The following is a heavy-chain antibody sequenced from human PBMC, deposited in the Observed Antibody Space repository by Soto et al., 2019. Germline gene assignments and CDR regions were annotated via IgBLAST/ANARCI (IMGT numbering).Heavy chain of an antibody. CDR2: INSDGSST. J-gene: IGHJ4*02. Sequence: GGSLRLSCAASGFTFSSYWMHWVRQAPGKGLVWVSRINSDGSSTSYADSVKGRFTISRDNARNTLYLQMNSLRAEDTAVYYCANLPRANGVSYPGTSDYWGQGTLVTVSS. CDR1: GFTFSSYW. V-gene: IGHV3-74*01. D-gene: IGHD2-8*01. CDR3: ANLPRANGVSYPGTSDY.